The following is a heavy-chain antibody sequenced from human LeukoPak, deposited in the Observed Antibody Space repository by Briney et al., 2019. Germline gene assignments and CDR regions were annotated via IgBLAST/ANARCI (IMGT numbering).Heavy chain of an antibody. CDR1: GGSISSGSYY. V-gene: IGHV4-61*02. J-gene: IGHJ5*02. CDR2: IYTSGST. CDR3: ARDAGHWFDP. Sequence: SQTLSLTCTVSGGSISSGSYYWSWIRQPAGKGLEWIGRIYTSGSTNYNPSLKSRVTISVDTSKNQFSLKLSSVTAADTAVYYCARDAGHWFDPWGQGTLVTVSS.